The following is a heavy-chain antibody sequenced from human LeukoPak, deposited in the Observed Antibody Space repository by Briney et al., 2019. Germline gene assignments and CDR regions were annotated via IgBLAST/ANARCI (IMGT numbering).Heavy chain of an antibody. CDR2: INPNSGGT. J-gene: IGHJ4*02. CDR1: GYTFTGYY. Sequence: ASVKVSCKASGYTFTGYYMHWVRQAPGQGLEWMGWINPNSGGTNYAQKFQGRVTMTRDTSISTAYMELSRLRSDDTAVYYCARGGRLETTVLTYFDHWGQGTLVTVYS. D-gene: IGHD1-1*01. CDR3: ARGGRLETTVLTYFDH. V-gene: IGHV1-2*02.